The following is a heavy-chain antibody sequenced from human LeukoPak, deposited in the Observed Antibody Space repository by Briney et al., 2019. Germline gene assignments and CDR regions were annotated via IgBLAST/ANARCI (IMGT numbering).Heavy chain of an antibody. Sequence: GGSLRLSCAASGFTFSSYEMNWVRQAPGKGLEWVSYISSSGSTIYYADSVKGRFTISKDNAKNSLYLQMNSLRAEDTAVYYCARDGMVRGVMLDYWGQGTLVTVSS. J-gene: IGHJ4*02. V-gene: IGHV3-48*03. D-gene: IGHD3-10*01. CDR1: GFTFSSYE. CDR2: ISSSGSTI. CDR3: ARDGMVRGVMLDY.